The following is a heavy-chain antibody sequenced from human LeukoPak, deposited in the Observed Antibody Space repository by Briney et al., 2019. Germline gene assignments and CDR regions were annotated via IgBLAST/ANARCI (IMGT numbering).Heavy chain of an antibody. CDR1: GGTFSSYA. J-gene: IGHJ4*02. D-gene: IGHD2-2*01. Sequence: GASVKVSCKASGGTFSSYAISWVRQAPGQGLEWMGGIIPIFGTANYAQKFQGRVTITADESTSTAYMELSSLRSEDTAVYYCARDLGYCSSTSCFDYWGQGTLVTVSS. V-gene: IGHV1-69*13. CDR3: ARDLGYCSSTSCFDY. CDR2: IIPIFGTA.